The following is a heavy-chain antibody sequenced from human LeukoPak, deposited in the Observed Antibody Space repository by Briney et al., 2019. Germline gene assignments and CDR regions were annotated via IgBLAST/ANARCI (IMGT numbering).Heavy chain of an antibody. D-gene: IGHD3-10*01. CDR3: AKDLGLWFGETLFDY. Sequence: AGGSLRLSCAASGFTFSSYAMSWVRQAPGKGLEWVSAISGSGGSTYYADSVKGRFTISRDNSKNTLYLQMNSLRAEDTAVYYCAKDLGLWFGETLFDYWGQGTLVTVSS. CDR2: ISGSGGST. V-gene: IGHV3-23*01. J-gene: IGHJ4*02. CDR1: GFTFSSYA.